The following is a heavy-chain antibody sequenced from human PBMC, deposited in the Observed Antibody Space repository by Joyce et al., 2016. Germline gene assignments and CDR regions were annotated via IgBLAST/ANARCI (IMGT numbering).Heavy chain of an antibody. CDR2: VYLHGIT. Sequence: QVQLQESGPGLVKPSETLSLTCGVSGLSFDLHSFWGWIRQPPGKGLEWIGKVYLHGITHYRPSRKSRVTRSMDTSKNQFSLKLNSLTAADTAVYFCARRPYNVHTPLGSDWYFDLWGRGTLVTVSS. CDR1: GLSFDLHSF. J-gene: IGHJ2*01. CDR3: ARRPYNVHTPLGSDWYFDL. V-gene: IGHV4-38-2*01. D-gene: IGHD5-18*01.